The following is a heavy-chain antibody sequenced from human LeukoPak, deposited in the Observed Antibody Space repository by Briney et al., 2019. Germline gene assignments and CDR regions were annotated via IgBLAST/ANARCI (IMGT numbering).Heavy chain of an antibody. CDR3: TTGILTDYYKRAADY. CDR1: GFTFSNAW. CDR2: IKSKTDGGTT. V-gene: IGHV3-15*01. J-gene: IGHJ4*02. Sequence: GGSLRLSCAASGFTFSNAWMSWVRQAPGKGLEWVGRIKSKTDGGTTDYAAPVKGRFNISRDDSKNTLYLQMNSLKTEDTAVYYCTTGILTDYYKRAADYWGQGTLVTVSS. D-gene: IGHD3-9*01.